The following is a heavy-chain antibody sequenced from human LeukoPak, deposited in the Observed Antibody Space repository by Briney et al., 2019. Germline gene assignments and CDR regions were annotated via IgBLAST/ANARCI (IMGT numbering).Heavy chain of an antibody. CDR2: IYYGGST. CDR3: ARVRPIEGRSGWYEGWFDP. V-gene: IGHV4-39*07. CDR1: RSSVSSDTHY. D-gene: IGHD6-19*01. J-gene: IGHJ5*02. Sequence: NPSETLSLTCSVSRSSVSSDTHYWGWIRQPPGKGLEWIVSIYYGGSTYYNPSLKSRVTISVDTSKNQFSLKLSSVTAADTAVYYCARVRPIEGRSGWYEGWFDPWGQGTLVTVSS.